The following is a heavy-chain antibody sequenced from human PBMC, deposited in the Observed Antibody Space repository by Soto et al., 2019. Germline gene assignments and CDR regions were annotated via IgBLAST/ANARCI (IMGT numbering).Heavy chain of an antibody. CDR1: GFIFSKYA. CDR2: ISHDGSNR. J-gene: IGHJ4*02. Sequence: QVQLVESGGGLVQPGGSLRLSCVASGFIFSKYAIYWVRQAPGKGPDWVAVISHDGSNRDYADSVKGRFTISRDNSKNPLYLQMNRLTPEATAYYFWARGDLVVNGSFDYWGQGTLVTVSS. V-gene: IGHV3-30-3*01. D-gene: IGHD2-15*01. CDR3: ARGDLVVNGSFDY.